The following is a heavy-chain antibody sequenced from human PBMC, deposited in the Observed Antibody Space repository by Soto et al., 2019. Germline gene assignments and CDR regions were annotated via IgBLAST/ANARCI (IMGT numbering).Heavy chain of an antibody. V-gene: IGHV3-73*01. CDR3: TRSYSGYDISAFDI. CDR2: IRSKANSYAT. D-gene: IGHD5-12*01. CDR1: GFTFSGSA. J-gene: IGHJ3*02. Sequence: GGSLRLSCAASGFTFSGSAMHWVRQASGKGLKWVGRIRSKANSYATAYAASVKGRFTISRDDSKNTAYLQMNSLKTEDTAVYYCTRSYSGYDISAFDIWGQGTMVTVSS.